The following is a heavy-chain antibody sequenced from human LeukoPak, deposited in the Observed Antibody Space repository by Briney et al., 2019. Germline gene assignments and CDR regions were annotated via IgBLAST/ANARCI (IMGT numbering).Heavy chain of an antibody. CDR3: ARGRIYVVVVPAAIRRHYYYMDV. V-gene: IGHV4-34*01. CDR1: GGSFSGYY. CDR2: INHSGST. J-gene: IGHJ6*03. D-gene: IGHD2-2*01. Sequence: SETLSLTCAVYGGSFSGYYRSWIRQPPGKGLEWIGEINHSGSTNYNPSPKSRVTISVDTSKNQFSLKLSSVIAADTAVYYCARGRIYVVVVPAAIRRHYYYMDVWGKGTTVTVSS.